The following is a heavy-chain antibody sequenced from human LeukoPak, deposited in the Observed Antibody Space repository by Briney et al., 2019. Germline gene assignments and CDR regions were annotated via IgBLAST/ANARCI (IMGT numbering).Heavy chain of an antibody. CDR3: ARDPNRECLVQDY. J-gene: IGHJ4*02. CDR2: ISYDGSNK. Sequence: GGSLRLSCAASGFTFSSYAMHWVRQAPGKGLEWVAVISYDGSNKYYADSAKGRFTISRDNSKNTLYLQMNSLRAEDTAVYYCARDPNRECLVQDYWGQGTLVTVSS. CDR1: GFTFSSYA. V-gene: IGHV3-30*04. D-gene: IGHD6-19*01.